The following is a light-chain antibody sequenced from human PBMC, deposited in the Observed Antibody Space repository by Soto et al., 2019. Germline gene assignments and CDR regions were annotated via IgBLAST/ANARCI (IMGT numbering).Light chain of an antibody. Sequence: QSVLTQPPSASGSPGPSVTISCTGTSSDVGSYDYVSWYQQHPGKAPKLMIYEVSKRPSGVPDRFSGSKSGNTASLNVSGLQAEDEADYYCSSYANSNNPCVFGTGTKLTVL. CDR1: SSDVGSYDY. CDR3: SSYANSNNPCV. J-gene: IGLJ1*01. V-gene: IGLV2-8*01. CDR2: EVS.